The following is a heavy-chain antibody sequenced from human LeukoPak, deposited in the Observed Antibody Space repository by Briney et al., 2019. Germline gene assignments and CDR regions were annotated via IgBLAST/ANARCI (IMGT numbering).Heavy chain of an antibody. D-gene: IGHD3-10*01. CDR1: GYTFTSYG. Sequence: GASVKVSCKASGYTFTSYGISWVRQAPGQGLEWMGWISAYNGNTNYAQKLEGRVTMTTDTSTSTHYMELRSLRSDDTAVYYCARDRGSGYYGSWSYYPYYFDYWGQGTLVTVSS. V-gene: IGHV1-18*01. CDR2: ISAYNGNT. J-gene: IGHJ4*02. CDR3: ARDRGSGYYGSWSYYPYYFDY.